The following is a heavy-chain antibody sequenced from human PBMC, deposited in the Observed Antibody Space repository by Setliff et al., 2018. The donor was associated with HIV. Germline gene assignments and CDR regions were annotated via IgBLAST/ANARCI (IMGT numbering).Heavy chain of an antibody. D-gene: IGHD6-19*01. CDR2: IRYDGNIK. Sequence: GESLKISCAASGFTFSTYGMHWVRQAPGKGLEWVAFIRYDGNIKSYADSVKGRFTISRDDSKNTVYLQMNSLRGEDTAVYYCAKTQGWHLINYWGPGTLVTVSS. V-gene: IGHV3-30*02. J-gene: IGHJ4*02. CDR1: GFTFSTYG. CDR3: AKTQGWHLINY.